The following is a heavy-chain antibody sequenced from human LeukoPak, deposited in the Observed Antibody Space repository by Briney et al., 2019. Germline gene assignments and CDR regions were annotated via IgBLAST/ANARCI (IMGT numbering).Heavy chain of an antibody. J-gene: IGHJ4*02. V-gene: IGHV4-39*07. CDR1: GGSISSSSYY. CDR3: ARAQDFSDSSGPNYLDF. Sequence: SQTLSLTCTVSGGSISSSSYYWGWIRQPPGKGLEWIGSIYYSGSTYYNPSLKSRVTISVDTSKNQFSLKLSSVTSADTAVYYCARAQDFSDSSGPNYLDFWGQGILVTVSS. CDR2: IYYSGST. D-gene: IGHD3-22*01.